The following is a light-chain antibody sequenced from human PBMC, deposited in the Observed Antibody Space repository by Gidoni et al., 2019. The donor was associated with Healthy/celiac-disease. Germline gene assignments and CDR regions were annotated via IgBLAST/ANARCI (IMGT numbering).Light chain of an antibody. J-gene: IGKJ3*01. V-gene: IGKV3-20*01. CDR3: QQYGSSPLFT. CDR1: QSVSSSY. Sequence: IVLTQSPGTLSLSPGDRATLSCRARQSVSSSYLAWYQQKPGQAPRLLIYGASSRATGIPDRFSGSGSGTEFTLTISRLEPEDFAVYYCQQYGSSPLFTFGPGTKVDIK. CDR2: GAS.